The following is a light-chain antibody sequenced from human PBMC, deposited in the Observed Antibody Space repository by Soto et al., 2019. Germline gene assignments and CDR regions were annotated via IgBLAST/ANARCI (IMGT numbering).Light chain of an antibody. CDR3: QQRGDWPPIT. V-gene: IGKV3-11*01. J-gene: IGKJ5*01. CDR1: QSVSTF. Sequence: EIVLTQSPATLSLSPGERAILSCRASQSVSTFLAWFQQKPGQPPRLLIYNASNRTTGIPARFSGSGSGTDFTLTISSLEPEDFAVYYCQQRGDWPPITFGQGTLLDIK. CDR2: NAS.